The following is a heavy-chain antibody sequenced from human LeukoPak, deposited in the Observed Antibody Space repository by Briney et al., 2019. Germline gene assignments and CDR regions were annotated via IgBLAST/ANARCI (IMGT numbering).Heavy chain of an antibody. CDR2: ISGSGGST. D-gene: IGHD7-27*01. CDR1: GFTFSTYA. CDR3: AKANWGPAYYFDY. J-gene: IGHJ4*02. Sequence: GGSLRLSCAASGFTFSTYAMSWVRQAPGKGLEWVSAISGSGGSTYYADSVKGRFTISRDNSKNTLHLQMNSLRAEDTAVYYCAKANWGPAYYFDYWGQGTLVTVSS. V-gene: IGHV3-23*01.